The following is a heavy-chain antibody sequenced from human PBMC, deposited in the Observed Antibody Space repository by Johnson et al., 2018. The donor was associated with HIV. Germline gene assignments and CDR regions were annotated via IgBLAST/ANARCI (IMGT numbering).Heavy chain of an antibody. CDR3: AIGDKMATMTSRYDAFDL. V-gene: IGHV3-33*01. Sequence: QMQLVESGGGVVQPGRSLRLSCAASGFTFSSYGMHWVRQAPGKGLEWVAVIWYDGSNKYYADSVKGRFTISRDNSKNTLYLQMNSLRAEDTAVYYCAIGDKMATMTSRYDAFDLWGQGTMVIVSS. J-gene: IGHJ3*01. CDR2: IWYDGSNK. CDR1: GFTFSSYG. D-gene: IGHD5-24*01.